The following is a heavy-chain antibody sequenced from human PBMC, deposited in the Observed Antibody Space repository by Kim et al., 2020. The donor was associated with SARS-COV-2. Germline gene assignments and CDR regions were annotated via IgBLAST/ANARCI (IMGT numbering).Heavy chain of an antibody. CDR2: QDGREK. V-gene: IGHV3-7*01. D-gene: IGHD2-15*01. Sequence: QDGREKNYVDSVKGRFTISRDNAKNSLYLQMDSLRAEDTAVYYCSRGDRWGQGTLVTVSS. J-gene: IGHJ4*02. CDR3: SRGDR.